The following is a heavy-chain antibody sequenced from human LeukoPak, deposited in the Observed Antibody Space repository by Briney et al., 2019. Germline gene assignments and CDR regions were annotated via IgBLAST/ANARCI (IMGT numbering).Heavy chain of an antibody. J-gene: IGHJ6*02. Sequence: GGSLRLSCAASGFIFSRYEMHWVRQAPGKGLEWVSYIRSSGSTILYADSVKGRFTISRDNARSSLYLQMNSLRAEDTAVYYCARITMVRSMDVWGQGTTVSVSS. V-gene: IGHV3-48*03. CDR3: ARITMVRSMDV. D-gene: IGHD3-10*01. CDR1: GFIFSRYE. CDR2: IRSSGSTI.